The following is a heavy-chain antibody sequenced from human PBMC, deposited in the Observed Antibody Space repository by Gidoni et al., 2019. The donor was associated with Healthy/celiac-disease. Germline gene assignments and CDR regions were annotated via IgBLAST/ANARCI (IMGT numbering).Heavy chain of an antibody. J-gene: IGHJ3*02. CDR3: ARDDSYAFDI. CDR2: IYYSGGT. CDR1: GGSISSYY. Sequence: QVQLQESGPGMVKPSETLSLTGTAPGGSISSYYWSWIRQPPGKGLEWIGYIYYSGGTHYNPSLKSRVTISVDTSKNQFSLKLSSATAADTAVYYCARDDSYAFDIWGQGTMVTVSS. D-gene: IGHD2-21*02. V-gene: IGHV4-59*01.